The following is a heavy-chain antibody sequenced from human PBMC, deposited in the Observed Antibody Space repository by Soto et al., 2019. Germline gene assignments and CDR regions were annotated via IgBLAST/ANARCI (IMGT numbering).Heavy chain of an antibody. CDR1: GFTFSSYW. CDR3: ARGLSGYYRFDY. Sequence: GGSLRLSCAASGFTFSSYWMHWVRQVPGKGLVWVSRIKGDGPNTGYADSVKGRFTISRDNVKNTLYLQMNSLRAEDTAVYYCARGLSGYYRFDYWGQGTLVTVSS. V-gene: IGHV3-74*01. D-gene: IGHD5-12*01. J-gene: IGHJ4*02. CDR2: IKGDGPNT.